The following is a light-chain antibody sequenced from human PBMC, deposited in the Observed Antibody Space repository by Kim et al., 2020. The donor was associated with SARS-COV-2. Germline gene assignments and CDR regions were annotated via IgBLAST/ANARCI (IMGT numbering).Light chain of an antibody. CDR3: QQHNKRPPAPS. J-gene: IGKJ4*01. Sequence: SPGEGATLPCRASHNIGINLAWYQQTRGQAPRLLIYDAAIRATGIPDKFSGSGSGTDFTLTIGNLDPEDFGIYFCQQHNKRPPAPSFGGGTKLEIK. V-gene: IGKV3-11*01. CDR1: HNIGIN. CDR2: DAA.